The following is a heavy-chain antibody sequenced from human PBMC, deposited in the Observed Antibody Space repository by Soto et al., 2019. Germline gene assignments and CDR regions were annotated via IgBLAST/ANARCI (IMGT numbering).Heavy chain of an antibody. V-gene: IGHV1-69*17. CDR3: AGDTHYAVGGFDT. Sequence: QVQLVQSGAEVKKPGSSVKVSCKASGGTSRSLSITWVRQAPGQGLEWMGGITPLVGIPYYPQKFQGRLTITPDKSTVTAYLELSSRRTEDTPVYYCAGDTHYAVGGFDTWGRGTQVTVSS. J-gene: IGHJ5*02. CDR1: GGTSRSLS. D-gene: IGHD3-16*01. CDR2: ITPLVGIP.